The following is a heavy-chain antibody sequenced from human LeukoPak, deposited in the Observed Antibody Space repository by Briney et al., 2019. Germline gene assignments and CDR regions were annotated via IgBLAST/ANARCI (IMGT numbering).Heavy chain of an antibody. V-gene: IGHV4-39*07. CDR2: IYYSGST. Sequence: SETLSLTCTVSGGSISSSSYYWGWIRQPPGKGLEWIGSIYYSGSTYYNPSLKSRVTISVDTSKNQFSLKLSSVTAADTAVYYCARGLGCSSTSCYSDAFDIWGQGTMVTVSS. J-gene: IGHJ3*02. D-gene: IGHD2-2*01. CDR3: ARGLGCSSTSCYSDAFDI. CDR1: GGSISSSSYY.